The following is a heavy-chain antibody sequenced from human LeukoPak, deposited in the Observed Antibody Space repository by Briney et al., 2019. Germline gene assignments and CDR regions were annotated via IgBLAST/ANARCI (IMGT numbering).Heavy chain of an antibody. D-gene: IGHD1-26*01. CDR3: AKHMRATNTYSFFGLDV. V-gene: IGHV3-9*01. J-gene: IGHJ6*02. Sequence: GGSLRLSCAATGFTFKDYGMHWVRQPPGKGLEWVSSINWNGGGTYYADSVKGRFTISRDNSKNSLYLHLSSLRPEDTALYYCAKHMRATNTYSFFGLDVWGQGTTVTVSS. CDR2: INWNGGGT. CDR1: GFTFKDYG.